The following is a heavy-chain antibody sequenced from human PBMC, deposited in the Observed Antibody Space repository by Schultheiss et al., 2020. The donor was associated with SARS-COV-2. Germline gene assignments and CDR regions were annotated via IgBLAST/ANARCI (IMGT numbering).Heavy chain of an antibody. V-gene: IGHV3-23*01. CDR1: GFTFSSYA. CDR3: ARDGRKGYSDYYGMDV. D-gene: IGHD6-13*01. Sequence: GGSLRLSCAASGFTFSSYAMSWVRQAPGKGLEWVSAISGSGGSTYYADSVKGRFTISRDNSKNTLYLQMNSLRAEDTAVYYCARDGRKGYSDYYGMDVWGQGTTVTVSS. J-gene: IGHJ6*02. CDR2: ISGSGGST.